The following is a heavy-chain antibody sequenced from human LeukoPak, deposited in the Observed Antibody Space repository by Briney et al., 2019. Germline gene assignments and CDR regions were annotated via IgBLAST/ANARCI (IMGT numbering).Heavy chain of an antibody. V-gene: IGHV3-15*01. CDR1: GFTFSDAW. CDR3: ARDPQYYDILTGYYPDYFDY. D-gene: IGHD3-9*01. CDR2: IKSKSDGGTI. Sequence: GGSLRLSCVGSGFTFSDAWMSWVRQAPGKGLEWVGRIKSKSDGGTIDYAAPVKGRFTISRDNAKNSLYLQMNSLRAEDTAVYYCARDPQYYDILTGYYPDYFDYWGQGTLVTVSS. J-gene: IGHJ4*02.